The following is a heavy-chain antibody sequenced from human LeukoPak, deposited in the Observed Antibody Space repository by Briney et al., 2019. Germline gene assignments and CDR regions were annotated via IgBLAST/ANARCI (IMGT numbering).Heavy chain of an antibody. Sequence: SETLSLTCTVSGGSISSYYWSWIRQPPGKGLEWIGYIYYSGSTNYNPSLKSRVTISVDTSKNQFSLKLSSVTAADTAVYYCARVRSRGFSSYYFDYWGQGTLVTVSS. CDR3: ARVRSRGFSSYYFDY. CDR2: IYYSGST. J-gene: IGHJ4*02. CDR1: GGSISSYY. D-gene: IGHD3-10*01. V-gene: IGHV4-59*01.